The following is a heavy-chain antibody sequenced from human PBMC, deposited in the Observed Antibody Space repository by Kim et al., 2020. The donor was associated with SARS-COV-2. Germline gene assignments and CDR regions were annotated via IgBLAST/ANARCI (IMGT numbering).Heavy chain of an antibody. V-gene: IGHV4-31*02. D-gene: IGHD6-13*01. CDR3: ARRIAAAGHYYYYGMDV. J-gene: IGHJ6*02. Sequence: LKSRVTISVDTSKNQFSLKLSSVTAADTAVYYCARRIAAAGHYYYYGMDVWGQGTTVTVSS.